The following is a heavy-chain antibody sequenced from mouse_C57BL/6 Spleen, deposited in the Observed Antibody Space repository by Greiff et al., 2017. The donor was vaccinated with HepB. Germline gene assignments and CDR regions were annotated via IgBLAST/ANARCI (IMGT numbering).Heavy chain of an antibody. V-gene: IGHV14-2*01. D-gene: IGHD1-1*01. J-gene: IGHJ3*01. CDR2: IDPEDGET. CDR3: ALAHYYGSSSAWFAY. Sequence: EVQLVESGAELVKPGASVKLSCTASGFNIKDYYMHWVKQRTEQGLEWIGRIDPEDGETKYAPKFQGKATITADTSSNTAYLQLSSLTSEDTAVYYCALAHYYGSSSAWFAYWGQGTLVTVSA. CDR1: GFNIKDYY.